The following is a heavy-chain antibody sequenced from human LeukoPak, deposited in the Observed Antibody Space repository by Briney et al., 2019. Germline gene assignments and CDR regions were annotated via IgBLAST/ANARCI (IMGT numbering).Heavy chain of an antibody. V-gene: IGHV1-8*03. CDR2: MNPYSGDR. Sequence: ASVKVSCKTSGYTFTTYHINWVRQATGQGLEWLGWMNPYSGDRGYAQKFQGRLSITSDTSISTAYMELGSLRSDDMAVYFCARTTSFTASGYDYWGQGTLVTVSS. D-gene: IGHD6-25*01. J-gene: IGHJ4*02. CDR3: ARTTSFTASGYDY. CDR1: GYTFTTYH.